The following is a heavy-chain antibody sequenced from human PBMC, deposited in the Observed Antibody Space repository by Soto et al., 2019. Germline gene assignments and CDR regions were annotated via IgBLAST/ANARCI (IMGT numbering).Heavy chain of an antibody. V-gene: IGHV3-53*04. J-gene: IGHJ4*02. CDR1: GFTVSSNY. Sequence: EVQLVESGGGLVQPGGSLRLSCAASGFTVSSNYMSWVRQAPGKGLEWVSIIYSGGNTYYAGFVKGRFTISRHNSKNTLDLQMNSLGVEDTAVYYCARGPRGYSDYGRSYYLDYWGQGTLVTVSS. CDR3: ARGPRGYSDYGRSYYLDY. D-gene: IGHD5-12*01. CDR2: IYSGGNT.